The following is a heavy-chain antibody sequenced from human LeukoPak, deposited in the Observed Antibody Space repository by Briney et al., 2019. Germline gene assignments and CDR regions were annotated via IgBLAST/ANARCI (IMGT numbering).Heavy chain of an antibody. CDR1: GGSISSYY. D-gene: IGHD3-22*01. CDR2: IYCSGST. V-gene: IGHV4-59*01. CDR3: ARGYHDFSGYWLSYFDY. J-gene: IGHJ4*02. Sequence: PSGTLSLTCTVSGGSISSYYWSWIRQPPGKGLEWIGYIYCSGSTNYNPSLKSRVTISVDTSKNQFSLKLSSVTAADTAVYYCARGYHDFSGYWLSYFDYWGQGTLVTVSS.